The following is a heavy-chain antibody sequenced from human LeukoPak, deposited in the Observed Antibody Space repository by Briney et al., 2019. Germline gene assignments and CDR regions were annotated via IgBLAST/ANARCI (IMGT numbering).Heavy chain of an antibody. CDR1: GGTFSSYA. V-gene: IGHV1-69*13. D-gene: IGHD3-16*01. CDR2: IIPIFGTA. CDR3: ASTSATFNEGFDY. Sequence: LVKVSCKASGGTFSSYAISWVRQAPGQGLEWMGGIIPIFGTANYAQKFQGRVTITADESTSTAYMELSSLRSEDTAVYYCASTSATFNEGFDYWGQGTLVTVSS. J-gene: IGHJ4*02.